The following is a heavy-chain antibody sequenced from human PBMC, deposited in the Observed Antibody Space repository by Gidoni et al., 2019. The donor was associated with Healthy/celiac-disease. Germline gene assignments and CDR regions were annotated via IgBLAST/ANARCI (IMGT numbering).Heavy chain of an antibody. Sequence: QLQLQESGPGLVMPSETLSLTCTVSGGSISSTSYYLGWIRQPPGKGLEGIASIYYTGTTYYKPPLKSRVTISVDTSKNQLSLKLSSVAAADTALYYCASHTLNPLPVYFFDYWGQGTLVTVSS. CDR1: GGSISSTSYY. J-gene: IGHJ4*02. V-gene: IGHV4-39*01. CDR2: IYYTGTT. CDR3: ASHTLNPLPVYFFDY.